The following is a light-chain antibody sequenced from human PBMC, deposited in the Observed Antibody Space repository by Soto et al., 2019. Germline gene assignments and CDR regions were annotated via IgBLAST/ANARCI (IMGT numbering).Light chain of an antibody. CDR3: CSYAGSYTYV. Sequence: QSVLTQPRTVCGSPGQSVTTSCTGTSSDVGGYNYVSWYQQHPGKAPKLMIYDVSKRPSGVPDRFSGSKSGNTASLTISGLQAEDEADYYCCSYAGSYTYVFGTGTKVTVL. CDR1: SSDVGGYNY. CDR2: DVS. J-gene: IGLJ1*01. V-gene: IGLV2-11*01.